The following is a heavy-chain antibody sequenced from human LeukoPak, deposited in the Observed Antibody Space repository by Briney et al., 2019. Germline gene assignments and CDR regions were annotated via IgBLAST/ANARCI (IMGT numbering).Heavy chain of an antibody. CDR3: ARNWDSSSFFDY. V-gene: IGHV4-34*01. J-gene: IGHJ4*02. CDR1: GGSFSGYY. D-gene: IGHD6-6*01. CDR2: IYHSGST. Sequence: SETLSLTCAVYGGSFSGYYWSWIRQPPGKGLEWIGSIYHSGSTYYNPSLKSRVTISVDTSKNQFSLKLSSVTAADTAVYYCARNWDSSSFFDYWGQGTLVTVSS.